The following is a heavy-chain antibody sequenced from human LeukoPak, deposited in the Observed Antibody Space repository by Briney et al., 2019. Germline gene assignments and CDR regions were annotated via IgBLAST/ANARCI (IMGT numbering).Heavy chain of an antibody. CDR2: IYNSGST. CDR3: ARGYCTNGVCSSDYFDY. D-gene: IGHD2-8*01. V-gene: IGHV4-31*03. Sequence: SSETLSLTCTVSGGSISSGGYYWNWIRQPPGKGLEWIGYIYNSGSTYYNPSLKSRSTISVDTSKNQFSLKLSSVTAADTAVYYCARGYCTNGVCSSDYFDYWGQGTLVTVSS. J-gene: IGHJ4*02. CDR1: GGSISSGGYY.